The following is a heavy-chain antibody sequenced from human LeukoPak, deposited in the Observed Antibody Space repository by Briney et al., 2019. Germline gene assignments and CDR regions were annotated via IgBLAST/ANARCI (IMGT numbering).Heavy chain of an antibody. CDR1: GYTFTSNY. CDR2: ISPSGGST. D-gene: IGHD6-19*01. Sequence: ASVKVSCKAFGYTFTSNYMHWVRQAPGQGPEWMGVISPSGGSTTYAQKFQGRVTLTRDMSTSTVYMELSSLRSEDTAVYYCARAFIALDYYYMDVWGKGTTVTVSS. V-gene: IGHV1-46*01. J-gene: IGHJ6*03. CDR3: ARAFIALDYYYMDV.